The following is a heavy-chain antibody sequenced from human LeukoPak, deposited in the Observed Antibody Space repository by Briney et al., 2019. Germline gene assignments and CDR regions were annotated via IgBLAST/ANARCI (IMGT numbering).Heavy chain of an antibody. V-gene: IGHV1-69*06. CDR2: IIPIFGTA. CDR1: GGTFSSYA. J-gene: IGHJ4*02. Sequence: ASVKVSCKASGGTFSSYAISWVRQAPGQGLEWMGGIIPIFGTANYAQKFQGRVTITADKSTSTAYMELSSLRSEDTAVYYCARVMGDGYNYYFDYWDQGTLVTVSS. D-gene: IGHD5-24*01. CDR3: ARVMGDGYNYYFDY.